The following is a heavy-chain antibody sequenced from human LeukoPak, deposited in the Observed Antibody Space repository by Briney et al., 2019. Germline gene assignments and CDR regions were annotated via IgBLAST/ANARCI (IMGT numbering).Heavy chain of an antibody. CDR1: GGSISSYY. D-gene: IGHD5-12*01. J-gene: IGHJ4*02. CDR2: IYYSGST. V-gene: IGHV4-59*01. CDR3: ARFRGWLRAFDY. Sequence: SETLSLTCTVSGGSISSYYWSWIRQPPGKGLEWIGYIYYSGSTNYNPSLKSRVTISVDTSKNQFSLKLSSVTAADTAVYYCARFRGWLRAFDYWGQGTLVTVSS.